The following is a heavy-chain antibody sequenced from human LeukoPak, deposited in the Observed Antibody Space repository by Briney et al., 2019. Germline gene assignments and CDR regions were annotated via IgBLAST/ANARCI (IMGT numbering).Heavy chain of an antibody. Sequence: PGESLRLSCAASGFAFSGYSMTWVRQAPGKGLEWVSYISSSSVRSTIYYADSVKGRFIISRDNAKNSLYLQMNSLRVDDMAIYYCARKNGYCSSTSCYLFDYWGQGTLVAVSS. CDR3: ARKNGYCSSTSCYLFDY. J-gene: IGHJ4*02. CDR2: ISSSSVRSTI. CDR1: GFAFSGYS. D-gene: IGHD2-2*01. V-gene: IGHV3-48*01.